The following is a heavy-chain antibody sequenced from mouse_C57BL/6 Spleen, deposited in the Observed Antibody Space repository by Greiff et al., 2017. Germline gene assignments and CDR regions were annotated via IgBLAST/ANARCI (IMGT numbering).Heavy chain of an antibody. Sequence: VQLQQSGAELMKPGASVKLSCQATGYTFTGYWIEWVKQRPGHGLAWNGEIIPGSDSNTYNEKFKGKATFTAATSSNTASIQLSSLTTEDSAIYYFARAIYYDYDTGYYFDYWGRGTTLT. CDR3: ARAIYYDYDTGYYFDY. J-gene: IGHJ2*01. CDR2: IIPGSDSN. CDR1: GYTFTGYW. V-gene: IGHV1-9*01. D-gene: IGHD2-4*01.